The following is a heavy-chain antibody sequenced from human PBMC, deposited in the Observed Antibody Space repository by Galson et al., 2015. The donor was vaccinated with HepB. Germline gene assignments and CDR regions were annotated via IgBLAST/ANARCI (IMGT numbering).Heavy chain of an antibody. D-gene: IGHD2-15*01. Sequence: SLRLSCAASGFSFTRYAMPWVRQAPGKGLEWVSSIASSGGNSYYTDSVKGRFTVSRDNSKNTLLLQLNSLRAEDTAMYFCAKDGIMVANNPYHFHYWGLGTLVTVSS. CDR1: GFSFTRYA. V-gene: IGHV3-23*01. J-gene: IGHJ4*02. CDR3: AKDGIMVANNPYHFHY. CDR2: IASSGGNS.